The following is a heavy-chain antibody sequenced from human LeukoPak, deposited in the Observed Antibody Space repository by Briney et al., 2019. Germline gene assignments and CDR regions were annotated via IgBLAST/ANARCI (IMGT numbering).Heavy chain of an antibody. J-gene: IGHJ4*02. V-gene: IGHV1-69*13. CDR2: IIPIFGTA. CDR3: AISPYYYDSSGYQNFDY. Sequence: SVKVSCKASGYTFTSYGISWVRQAPGQGLEWMGGIIPIFGTANYAQKFQGRVTITADESTSTAYMELSSLRSEDAAVYYCAISPYYYDSSGYQNFDYWGQGTLVTVSS. D-gene: IGHD3-22*01. CDR1: GYTFTSYG.